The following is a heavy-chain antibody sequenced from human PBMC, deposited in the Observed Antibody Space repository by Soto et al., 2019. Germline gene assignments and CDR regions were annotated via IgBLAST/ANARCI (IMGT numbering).Heavy chain of an antibody. CDR3: ARHRYYDSSGYDAFDI. J-gene: IGHJ3*02. Sequence: PGESLKISCKGSGYSFTIYWISWVRQMPGKGLEWMGRIDPSDSYSNYSPSFQGHVTISADKSISTAYLRWSSLKASDTAMYYCARHRYYDSSGYDAFDIWGQGTMVTVSS. CDR2: IDPSDSYS. D-gene: IGHD3-22*01. CDR1: GYSFTIYW. V-gene: IGHV5-10-1*01.